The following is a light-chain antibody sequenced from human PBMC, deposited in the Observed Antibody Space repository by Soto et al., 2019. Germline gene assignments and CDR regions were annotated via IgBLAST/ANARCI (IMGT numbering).Light chain of an antibody. J-gene: IGKJ1*01. CDR1: QSVSRSY. Sequence: IVLTQSPGTLTLSPGERATLSCRASQSVSRSYLAWYQQKPGQAPRLLIYGASSRATGIPDRFSGSGSGTDFTLTISRLEPGDFAVYYCQQYGTSRWTFGQGTKVEIK. CDR3: QQYGTSRWT. CDR2: GAS. V-gene: IGKV3-20*01.